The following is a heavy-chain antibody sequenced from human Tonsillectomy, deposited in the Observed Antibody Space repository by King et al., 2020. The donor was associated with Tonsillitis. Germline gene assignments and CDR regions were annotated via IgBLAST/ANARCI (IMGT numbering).Heavy chain of an antibody. CDR1: GGSVSSGSYY. Sequence: QLQESGPGLVKPSETLSLTCTVSGGSVSSGSYYWSWIRQPPGKGLEWIGSIYYSGSTNYNPSLKSRVTISVDTSKNQFSLKLSSVTAADTAVYYCARMWEWIPDYWGQGTLVTVSS. CDR3: ARMWEWIPDY. CDR2: IYYSGST. J-gene: IGHJ4*02. V-gene: IGHV4-61*01. D-gene: IGHD1-26*01.